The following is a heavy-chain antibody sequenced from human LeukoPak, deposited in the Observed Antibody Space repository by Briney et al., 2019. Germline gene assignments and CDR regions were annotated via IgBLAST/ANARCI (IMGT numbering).Heavy chain of an antibody. CDR3: ARVGIAAAGTGFDY. V-gene: IGHV3-7*01. CDR2: IKQDGSEK. J-gene: IGHJ4*02. Sequence: GGSLRLSCAASGFTFSSYWMSWVRQAPGKGLEWVANIKQDGSEKFYVDSVKGRFTISRDNAKNSLYLQMNSLRAEDTAVYYCARVGIAAAGTGFDYWGQGTLVTVSS. CDR1: GFTFSSYW. D-gene: IGHD6-13*01.